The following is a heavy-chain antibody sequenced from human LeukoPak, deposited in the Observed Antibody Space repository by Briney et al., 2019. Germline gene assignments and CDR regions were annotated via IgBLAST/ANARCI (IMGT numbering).Heavy chain of an antibody. V-gene: IGHV4-59*01. Sequence: SETLSLTCTVPGGSISSYYWSWIRQPPGKGLEWIGYIYYSGSTNYNPSLKSRVTISVDTSKNQFSLKLSSVTAADTAVYYCARANRNEAVDYWGQGTLVTVSS. J-gene: IGHJ4*02. D-gene: IGHD1-14*01. CDR3: ARANRNEAVDY. CDR2: IYYSGST. CDR1: GGSISSYY.